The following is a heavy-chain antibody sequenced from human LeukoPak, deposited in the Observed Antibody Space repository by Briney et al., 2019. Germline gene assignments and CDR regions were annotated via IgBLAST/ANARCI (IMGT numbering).Heavy chain of an antibody. CDR3: ARSSTYYYDSSGYLPLVY. CDR2: INPNSGGT. CDR1: VYTFTGYY. J-gene: IGHJ4*02. D-gene: IGHD3-22*01. V-gene: IGHV1-2*02. Sequence: GASVKVSGKASVYTFTGYYMHWVRQAPGQGLEWMGWINPNSGGTNYAQKFQGRVTMTRDTSISTAYMELSRLRSDDTVVYYCARSSTYYYDSSGYLPLVYWGQGTLVTVSS.